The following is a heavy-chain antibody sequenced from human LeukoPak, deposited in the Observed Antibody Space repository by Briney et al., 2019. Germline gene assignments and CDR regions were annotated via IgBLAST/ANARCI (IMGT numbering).Heavy chain of an antibody. J-gene: IGHJ4*02. CDR2: ISSSSSYI. CDR3: ARAPSATPGPYDSSGPPDY. Sequence: GGSLRLSCAASGFTFSSYSMNWVRQAPGKGLEWVSSISSSSSYIYYADSVKGRFTISRDNAKNSLYLQMNSLRAEDTAVYYCARAPSATPGPYDSSGPPDYWGQGTLVTVSS. V-gene: IGHV3-21*01. D-gene: IGHD3-22*01. CDR1: GFTFSSYS.